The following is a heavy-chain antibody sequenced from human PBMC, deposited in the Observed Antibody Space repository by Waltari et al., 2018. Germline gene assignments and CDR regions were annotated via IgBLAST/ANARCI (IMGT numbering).Heavy chain of an antibody. CDR2: FDPEDGET. CDR1: GYTLTELS. V-gene: IGHV1-24*01. J-gene: IGHJ3*02. D-gene: IGHD1-1*01. Sequence: QVQLVQSGAEVKKPGASVKVSCKVSGYTLTELSMHWVRQAPGKGLEWMGGFDPEDGETIYAQKFQGRVTMTEDTSTDTAYMELNSLRAEDTAVYYCAKAPSGNWAFDIWGQGTMVTVSS. CDR3: AKAPSGNWAFDI.